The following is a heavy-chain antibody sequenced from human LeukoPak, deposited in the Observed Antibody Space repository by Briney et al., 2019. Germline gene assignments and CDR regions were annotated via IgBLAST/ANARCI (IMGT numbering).Heavy chain of an antibody. Sequence: SETLSLTCTVSGGSIGSYYWNWIRQPPGKGLEWIGYIYYSGSTNYNPSLKSRVPISVDTSKNQFSLKLSSVTAADTAVYYCARDGGYGDLHWGQGTLVTVSS. D-gene: IGHD4-17*01. J-gene: IGHJ4*02. CDR1: GGSIGSYY. V-gene: IGHV4-59*01. CDR2: IYYSGST. CDR3: ARDGGYGDLH.